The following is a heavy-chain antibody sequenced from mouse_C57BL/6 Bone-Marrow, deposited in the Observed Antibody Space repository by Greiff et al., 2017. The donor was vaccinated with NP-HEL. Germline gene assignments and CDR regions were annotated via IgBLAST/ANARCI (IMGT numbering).Heavy chain of an antibody. CDR1: GFNIKNTY. D-gene: IGHD1-1*01. Sequence: EVQLQQSVAELVRPGASVKLSCTASGFNIKNTYMHWVKQRPEQGLEWIGRIDPANGNTKYAPKFQGKATITADTSSNTAYLQLSSLTSEDTAIYYCASLYYYGSSGGAMDYWGQGTSVTVSS. CDR2: IDPANGNT. V-gene: IGHV14-3*01. CDR3: ASLYYYGSSGGAMDY. J-gene: IGHJ4*01.